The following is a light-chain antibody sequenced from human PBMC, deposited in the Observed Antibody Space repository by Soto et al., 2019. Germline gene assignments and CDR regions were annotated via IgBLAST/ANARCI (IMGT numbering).Light chain of an antibody. Sequence: ILMSQSPSSLSASVGDRVTITCRASQDLDKWLAWYQQKPGKAPNLLIYKSSTLREGVPSRFSGFGSGTEYILTISDLXPXXXXTYYCQQYSSYWTFGQGTMVXIK. CDR2: KSS. V-gene: IGKV1-5*03. CDR3: QQYSSYWT. CDR1: QDLDKW. J-gene: IGKJ1*01.